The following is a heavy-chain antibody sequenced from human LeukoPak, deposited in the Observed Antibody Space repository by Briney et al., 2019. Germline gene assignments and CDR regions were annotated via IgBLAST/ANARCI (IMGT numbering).Heavy chain of an antibody. D-gene: IGHD3-22*01. CDR2: ISYDGSNK. Sequence: GGSLRLSCAASGFTFSSYAMHWVRQAPGKGLEWVAVISYDGSNKYYADSVKGRFTISRDNSKNTLYLQMNSLRAEDTAVYYCARRSGITMIVVDAGYFDYWGQGTLVTVSS. CDR1: GFTFSSYA. CDR3: ARRSGITMIVVDAGYFDY. J-gene: IGHJ4*02. V-gene: IGHV3-30-3*01.